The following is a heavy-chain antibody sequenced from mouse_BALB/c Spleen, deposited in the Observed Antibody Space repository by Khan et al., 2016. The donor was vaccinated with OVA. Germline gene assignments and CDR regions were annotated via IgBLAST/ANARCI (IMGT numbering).Heavy chain of an antibody. D-gene: IGHD1-2*01. CDR3: ARRNYFGYTFAY. CDR2: ISPGSGDT. CDR1: GYTFTDYY. J-gene: IGHJ3*01. Sequence: QVQLQQSGAELARPGASVKLSCKASGYTFTDYYINWVKLRTGQGLEWIGEISPGSGDTYYNERFKGKATLTADQSSSPAYMQLSSLTSEASAVYFCARRNYFGYTFAYWGQGTLVTVSA. V-gene: IGHV1-77*01.